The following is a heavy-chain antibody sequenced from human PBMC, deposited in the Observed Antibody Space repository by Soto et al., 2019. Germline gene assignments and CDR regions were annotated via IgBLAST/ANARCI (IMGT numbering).Heavy chain of an antibody. CDR3: AKIAVAGDTYYYNMDV. D-gene: IGHD6-19*01. Sequence: LRLSCAASGFTFSTYGMHWDRQAPGKGLEWVALISYDGSNKFYADSVKGRFTISRDNSKNTLYLQMNSLGPEDTAVYYCAKIAVAGDTYYYNMDVWGQGTTVTVSS. V-gene: IGHV3-30*18. CDR2: ISYDGSNK. CDR1: GFTFSTYG. J-gene: IGHJ6*02.